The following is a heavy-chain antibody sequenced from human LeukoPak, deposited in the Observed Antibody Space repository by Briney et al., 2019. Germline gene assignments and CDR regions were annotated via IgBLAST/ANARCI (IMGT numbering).Heavy chain of an antibody. CDR1: GGSFSGYY. Sequence: SEALSLTCAVYGGSFSGYYWSWIRQPPGKGPEWIGEINSSGTVNYNPSLRNRATISVDMSKKQFSLKLASVTAADTAMYYCARDARFGELVDYWGRGTLVTVSS. V-gene: IGHV4-34*01. D-gene: IGHD3-10*01. CDR2: INSSGTV. CDR3: ARDARFGELVDY. J-gene: IGHJ4*02.